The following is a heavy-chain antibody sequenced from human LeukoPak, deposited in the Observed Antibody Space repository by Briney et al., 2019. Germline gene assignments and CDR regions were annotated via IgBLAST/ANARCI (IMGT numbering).Heavy chain of an antibody. J-gene: IGHJ5*02. V-gene: IGHV3-30-3*01. CDR1: GFTFSSYA. CDR3: AREFSGFDP. Sequence: GGSLRLSCAASGFTFSSYAMHWVRQAPGKGLEWVAVISYDGSNKYYADSVKGRFTISRDNSKSTLYLQMNSLRAEDTAVYYCAREFSGFDPWGQGTLVTVSS. CDR2: ISYDGSNK.